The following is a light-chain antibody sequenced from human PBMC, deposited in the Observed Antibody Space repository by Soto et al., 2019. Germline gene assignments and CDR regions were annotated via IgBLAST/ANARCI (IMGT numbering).Light chain of an antibody. CDR3: SSSTDTSIL. CDR2: EVN. V-gene: IGLV2-14*01. Sequence: QSALTQAASVSGSPGQSITISCTGASSDFGDHKSVSCYQHHPGKAPKLIIYEVNYRPSGVSSRFSGSRSGNTAYLTISGLQAEDEAHDSCSSSTDTSILFGGGTKLTVL. J-gene: IGLJ2*01. CDR1: SSDFGDHKS.